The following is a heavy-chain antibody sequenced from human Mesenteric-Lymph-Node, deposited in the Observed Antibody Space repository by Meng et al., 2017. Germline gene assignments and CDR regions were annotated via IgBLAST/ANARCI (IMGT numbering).Heavy chain of an antibody. V-gene: IGHV3-21*01. CDR2: ISSSSSYI. Sequence: ESLKISCAASGFTFSSYSMNWVRQAPGKGLEWVSSISSSSSYIYYADSVKGRFTISRDNAKNSLYLQMNSLRAEDTAVYYCARDHYYYGMDVWGQGTTVTVSS. CDR3: ARDHYYYGMDV. CDR1: GFTFSSYS. J-gene: IGHJ6*02.